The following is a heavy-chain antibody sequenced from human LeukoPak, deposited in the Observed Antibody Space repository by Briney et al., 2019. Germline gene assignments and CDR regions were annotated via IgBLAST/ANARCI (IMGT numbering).Heavy chain of an antibody. CDR1: GGSFSGYY. V-gene: IGHV4-34*01. Sequence: SETLSLTCAVYGGSFSGYYWSWIRQPPGKGLEWIGEINHSGSTNYNPSLKSRVTISVDTSKNQFSLKMSSVTAADTAVYYCARLPGITIFGVGRDYWGQGTLVTVSS. CDR2: INHSGST. D-gene: IGHD3-3*01. J-gene: IGHJ4*02. CDR3: ARLPGITIFGVGRDY.